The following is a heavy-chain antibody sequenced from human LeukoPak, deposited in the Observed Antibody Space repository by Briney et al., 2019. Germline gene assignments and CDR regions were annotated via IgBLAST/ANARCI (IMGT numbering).Heavy chain of an antibody. J-gene: IGHJ5*02. Sequence: SVKVSCKASGGTFSSYAISWVRQAPGQGLEWMGGIIPIFGTANYAQKFQGRVTITADESTSTAYMELSSLRSEDTAVYYCARVLGDIVVVPAAIGYWFDPWGQGTLVTVSS. CDR3: ARVLGDIVVVPAAIGYWFDP. CDR2: IIPIFGTA. V-gene: IGHV1-69*13. D-gene: IGHD2-2*01. CDR1: GGTFSSYA.